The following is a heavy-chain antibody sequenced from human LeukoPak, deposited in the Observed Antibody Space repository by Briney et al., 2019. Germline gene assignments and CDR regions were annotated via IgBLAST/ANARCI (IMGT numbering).Heavy chain of an antibody. Sequence: PSETLSLTCTVSGGSITSSSYYWGWIRQPPGKGLEWLGSIYYSGSTYYNPSLKSRVTICVDTSKTQFSLNLSSVTAADTAVYYCARRDSSGVVPRWDYWGQGTLVTVSS. V-gene: IGHV4-39*01. CDR1: GGSITSSSYY. J-gene: IGHJ4*02. D-gene: IGHD6-25*01. CDR2: IYYSGST. CDR3: ARRDSSGVVPRWDY.